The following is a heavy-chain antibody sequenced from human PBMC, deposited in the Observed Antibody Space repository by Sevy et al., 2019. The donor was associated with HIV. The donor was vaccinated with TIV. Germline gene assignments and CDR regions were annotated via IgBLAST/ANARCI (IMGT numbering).Heavy chain of an antibody. Sequence: GGSLRLSCVASGFTFSSYSMNWVRQAPGKGLEWVSYISSSSDSSRTLYYAGSVKGRFSISRDNAKNSVHLQMTSLGVEDTAVYYCARPDLSGWYFDFWGHGTLVTISS. CDR2: ISSSSDSSRTL. CDR1: GFTFSSYS. J-gene: IGHJ4*01. CDR3: ARPDLSGWYFDF. V-gene: IGHV3-48*01. D-gene: IGHD6-19*01.